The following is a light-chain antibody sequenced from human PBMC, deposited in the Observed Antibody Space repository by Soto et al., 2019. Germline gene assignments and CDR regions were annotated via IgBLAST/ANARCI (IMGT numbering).Light chain of an antibody. V-gene: IGLV1-47*02. J-gene: IGLJ3*02. CDR3: AAWDDSLSGWV. Sequence: QSVLTQPPSVSAAPGQKVTISCSGSNSNIGSNSVYWYQQLPGTAPKLLIYSNNQRPSGVPDRFSGSKSGTSASLAISGLRSEDEADYYCAAWDDSLSGWVFGGGTKLTVL. CDR2: SNN. CDR1: NSNIGSNS.